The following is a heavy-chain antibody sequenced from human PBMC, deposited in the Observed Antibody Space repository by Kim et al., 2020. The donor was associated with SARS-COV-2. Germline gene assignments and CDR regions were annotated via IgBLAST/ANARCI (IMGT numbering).Heavy chain of an antibody. CDR3: VRDRMITFGGVIVSDGMNV. Sequence: GGSLRLSCAASGFTFSSYAMHWVRQAPGKGLEWVAVISYNGSNKYYADSVRGRFTISRDSSKNTLYLQMNSLRAEDTAVYYCVRDRMITFGGVIVSDGMNVWGQGTTVPVSS. CDR2: ISYNGSNK. D-gene: IGHD3-16*02. V-gene: IGHV3-30*04. CDR1: GFTFSSYA. J-gene: IGHJ6*02.